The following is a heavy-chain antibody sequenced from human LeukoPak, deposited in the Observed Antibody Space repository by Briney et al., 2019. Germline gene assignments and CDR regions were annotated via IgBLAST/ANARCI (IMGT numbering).Heavy chain of an antibody. CDR2: INPNSGGT. D-gene: IGHD5-12*01. V-gene: IGHV1-2*06. CDR3: ARQGYDLRDY. J-gene: IGHJ4*02. CDR1: GYTFTGYY. Sequence: VASVTVPCEASGYTFTGYYMHWVRQAPGQGLEWMGRINPNSGGTNYAQKFQGRVTMTRDTSISTAYMELSRLRSDDTAVYYCARQGYDLRDYWGQGTLVTVSS.